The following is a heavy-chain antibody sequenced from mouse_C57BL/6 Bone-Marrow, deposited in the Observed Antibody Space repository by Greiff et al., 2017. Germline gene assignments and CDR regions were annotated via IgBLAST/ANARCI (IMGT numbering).Heavy chain of an antibody. D-gene: IGHD2-5*01. J-gene: IGHJ3*01. CDR1: GYPFTSYW. CDR3: ARWDYSNYDWFAY. Sequence: QVQLQQPGAELVKPGASVKMSCKASGYPFTSYWITWVKQRPGQGLEWIGDIYPGSGSTNYNEKFKSKATLTVDTSSSTAYMQLSSLTSEDSAVYYCARWDYSNYDWFAYWGQGTLVTVSA. CDR2: IYPGSGST. V-gene: IGHV1-55*01.